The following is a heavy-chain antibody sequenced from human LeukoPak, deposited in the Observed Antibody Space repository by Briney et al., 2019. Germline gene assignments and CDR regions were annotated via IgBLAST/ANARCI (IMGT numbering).Heavy chain of an antibody. CDR3: ARSSSAWYYYFDS. Sequence: GGSLRLSCAASGFTVSHNYMSWVRQAPGKRLEWVSIIYSGGRMSYADSVKGRFTTSRHISKNTLFLQMNSLRAEDTAVYYCARSSSAWYYYFDSWGQGTLVTVSS. J-gene: IGHJ4*02. CDR2: IYSGGRM. V-gene: IGHV3-53*04. CDR1: GFTVSHNY. D-gene: IGHD6-19*01.